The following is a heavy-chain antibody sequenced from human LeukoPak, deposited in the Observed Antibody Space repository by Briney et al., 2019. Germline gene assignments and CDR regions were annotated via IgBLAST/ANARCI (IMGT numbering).Heavy chain of an antibody. V-gene: IGHV4-30-4*08. Sequence: SETLSLACTVSGGSISSGDYYWSWIRQPPGKGLEWIGYIYYSGSTYYNPSLKSRVTISVDTSKNQFSLKLSSVTAADTAVYYCARGHDFWSGSNGVPLWGQGTLVTVSS. J-gene: IGHJ4*02. CDR2: IYYSGST. CDR3: ARGHDFWSGSNGVPL. D-gene: IGHD3-3*01. CDR1: GGSISSGDYY.